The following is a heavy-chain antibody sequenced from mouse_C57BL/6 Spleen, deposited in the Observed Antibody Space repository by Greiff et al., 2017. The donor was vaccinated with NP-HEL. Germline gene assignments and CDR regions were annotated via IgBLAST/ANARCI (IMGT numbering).Heavy chain of an antibody. CDR1: GYSFTSYY. CDR3: ARSGYSNYVGY. CDR2: IYPGSGNT. J-gene: IGHJ2*01. D-gene: IGHD2-5*01. V-gene: IGHV1-66*01. Sequence: QVQLQQSGPELVKPGASVKISCKASGYSFTSYYIHWVKQRPGQGLEWIGWIYPGSGNTKYNEKFKGKATLTADTSSSTAYMQLSSLTSEDSAVYYCARSGYSNYVGYWGQGTTLTVSS.